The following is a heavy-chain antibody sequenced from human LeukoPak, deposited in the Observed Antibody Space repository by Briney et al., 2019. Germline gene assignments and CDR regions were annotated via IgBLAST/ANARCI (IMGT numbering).Heavy chain of an antibody. CDR3: ATAGPELWFYYYYYGMDV. D-gene: IGHD5-18*01. CDR2: ISSSSSYT. V-gene: IGHV3-21*01. Sequence: GGSLRLSCAASGFTFSSYSMSWVRQAPGEGLEWVSSISSSSSYTYYADSVKGRFTISRDNAKNSLYLQMNSLRAEDTAVYYCATAGPELWFYYYYYGMDVWGQGTTVTVSS. CDR1: GFTFSSYS. J-gene: IGHJ6*02.